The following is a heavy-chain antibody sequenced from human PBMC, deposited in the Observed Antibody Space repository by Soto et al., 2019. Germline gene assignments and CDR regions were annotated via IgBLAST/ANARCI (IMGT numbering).Heavy chain of an antibody. CDR1: GFTFSSYG. CDR2: IWYDGSNK. J-gene: IGHJ6*04. CDR3: ARRYNWNHHCMDV. D-gene: IGHD1-20*01. Sequence: GGSLRLSCAASGFTFSSYGMNWVRQAPGKGLEWVAVIWYDGSNKYYADSVKGRFTISRDNSKNTLYLQMNSLRAEDTAVYYCARRYNWNHHCMDVWGKGTTGTV. V-gene: IGHV3-33*01.